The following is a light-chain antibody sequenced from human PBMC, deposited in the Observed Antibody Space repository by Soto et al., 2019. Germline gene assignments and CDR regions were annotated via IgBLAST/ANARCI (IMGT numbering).Light chain of an antibody. V-gene: IGKV3-20*01. CDR3: QQYASSVT. CDR2: GAS. CDR1: QCFSSTF. J-gene: IGKJ1*01. Sequence: EILLTQSPDSLSLSPGDRATLSCRASQCFSSTFFAWYQQKPGQAPRLLIYGASSRANGIPDRFSGSGSRTDFTLTISRLEPEDFAVYFCQQYASSVTFGQGTNVEIK.